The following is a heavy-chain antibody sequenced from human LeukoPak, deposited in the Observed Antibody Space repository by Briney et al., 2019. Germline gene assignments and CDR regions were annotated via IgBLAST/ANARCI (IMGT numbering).Heavy chain of an antibody. CDR2: IYYSGST. CDR1: GGSISSGGYY. Sequence: PSETLSLTCTVSGGSISSGGYYWSWIRQHPGKGLEWIGYIYYSGSTYYNPSLKSRVTISVDTSKNQFSLKLSSVTAADTAVYYCARGDYYDSSGRWYCGMDVWGQGTTVTVSS. V-gene: IGHV4-31*03. J-gene: IGHJ6*02. D-gene: IGHD3-22*01. CDR3: ARGDYYDSSGRWYCGMDV.